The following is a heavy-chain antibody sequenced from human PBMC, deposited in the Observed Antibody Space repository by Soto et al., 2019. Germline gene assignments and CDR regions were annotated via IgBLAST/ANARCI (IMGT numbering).Heavy chain of an antibody. CDR1: GFTFSSYW. V-gene: IGHV3-74*01. Sequence: EVQLVESGGGLVQPGGSLRLSCAASGFTFSSYWMHWVRQARGKGLVWVSRIKSDGTSTSYADSVKGRFTISRDNAKNTVYLEMNRPRVEDTAVYYCARGIRNYYGVDVWGQGTTVTVSS. CDR2: IKSDGTST. CDR3: ARGIRNYYGVDV. J-gene: IGHJ6*02.